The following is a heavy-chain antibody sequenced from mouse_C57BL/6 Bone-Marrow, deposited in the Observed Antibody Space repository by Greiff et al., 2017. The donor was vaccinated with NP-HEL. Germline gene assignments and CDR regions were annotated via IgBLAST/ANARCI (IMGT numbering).Heavy chain of an antibody. V-gene: IGHV1-85*01. Sequence: VKLVESGPELVKPGASVKLSCKASGYTFTSYDINWVKQRPGQGLEWIGWIYPRDGSTKYNEKFKGKATLTVDTSSSTAYMELHSLTSEDSAVYFCARSGDGYYEGYYFDYWGQGTTLTVSS. CDR3: ARSGDGYYEGYYFDY. J-gene: IGHJ2*01. CDR1: GYTFTSYD. CDR2: IYPRDGST. D-gene: IGHD2-3*01.